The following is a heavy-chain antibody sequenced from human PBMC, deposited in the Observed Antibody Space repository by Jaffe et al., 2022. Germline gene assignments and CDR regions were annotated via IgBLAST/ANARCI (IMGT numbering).Heavy chain of an antibody. CDR3: ARERLDGSALDAFDI. CDR2: IYHSGST. J-gene: IGHJ3*02. Sequence: QVQLQESGPGLVKPSETLSLTCAVSGYSISSGYYWGWIRQPPGKGLEWIGSIYHSGSTYYNPSLKSRVTISVDTSKNQFSLKLSSVTAADTAVYYCARERLDGSALDAFDIWGQGTMVTVSS. V-gene: IGHV4-38-2*02. CDR1: GYSISSGYY. D-gene: IGHD3-10*01.